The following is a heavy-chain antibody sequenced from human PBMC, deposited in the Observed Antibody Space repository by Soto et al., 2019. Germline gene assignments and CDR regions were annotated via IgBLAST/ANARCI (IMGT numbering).Heavy chain of an antibody. D-gene: IGHD3-22*01. CDR3: ARVNILVITKDYYYRMDV. Sequence: GASVKVSCKASGYTFTGYYMHWVRQAPGQGLEWMGWINPNSGGTNYAQKFQGRVTMTRDTSISTAYMELSRLRSDDTAVYYCARVNILVITKDYYYRMDVWGQGTTVTVSS. V-gene: IGHV1-2*02. CDR2: INPNSGGT. J-gene: IGHJ6*02. CDR1: GYTFTGYY.